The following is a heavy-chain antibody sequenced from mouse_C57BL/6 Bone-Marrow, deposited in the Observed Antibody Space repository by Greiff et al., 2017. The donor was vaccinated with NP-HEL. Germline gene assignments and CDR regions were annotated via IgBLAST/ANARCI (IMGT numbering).Heavy chain of an antibody. V-gene: IGHV5-4*01. Sequence: EVQLVESGGGLVKPGGSLKLSCAASGFTFSSYAMSWVRQTPEKRLEWVATISDGGSYTYYPDNVKGRFTISRDNAKNNLYLQMSHLKSEDTAMYYCARYLWDGAWLAYWGQGTLVTVSA. CDR2: ISDGGSYT. J-gene: IGHJ3*01. CDR1: GFTFSSYA. D-gene: IGHD4-1*01. CDR3: ARYLWDGAWLAY.